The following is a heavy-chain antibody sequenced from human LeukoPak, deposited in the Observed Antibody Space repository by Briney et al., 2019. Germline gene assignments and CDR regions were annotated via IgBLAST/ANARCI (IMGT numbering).Heavy chain of an antibody. J-gene: IGHJ5*02. CDR2: ISGSGGST. CDR1: GFTFSSYA. CDR3: AKDPSGSRRVMAFDP. D-gene: IGHD3-10*01. Sequence: GGSLRLSCATSGFTFSSYAVSWVRQAPGRGLEWVSAISGSGGSTYYADSVKGRFTISRDNSKNTLYLQMNSLRAEDTAVYYCAKDPSGSRRVMAFDPWGQGTLVTVSS. V-gene: IGHV3-23*01.